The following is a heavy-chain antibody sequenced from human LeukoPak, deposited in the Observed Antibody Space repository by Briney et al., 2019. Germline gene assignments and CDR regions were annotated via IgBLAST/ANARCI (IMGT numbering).Heavy chain of an antibody. Sequence: SETLSLTCTVSGGSISSGDYYWSWIRQPPGKGLEWIGYIYYSGSTYYNPSFKSRVTISVDTSKNQFSLKLSSVTAADTAVYYCARDMMEAFDIWGQGTMVTVSS. CDR3: ARDMMEAFDI. D-gene: IGHD2-15*01. CDR2: IYYSGST. CDR1: GGSISSGDYY. J-gene: IGHJ3*02. V-gene: IGHV4-30-4*08.